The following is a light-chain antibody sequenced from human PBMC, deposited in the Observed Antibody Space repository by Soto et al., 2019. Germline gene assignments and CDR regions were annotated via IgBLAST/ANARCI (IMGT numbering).Light chain of an antibody. V-gene: IGKV1-5*01. J-gene: IGKJ2*01. CDR1: ETVTKW. CDR3: QQYSTYPYT. CDR2: DAS. Sequence: DIQMTQSPSTLSASVGDRVTITCRASETVTKWLAWYQQKPGKAPNLLIHDASRLQIGVPSRFSGSESGADFTLTISSLQPDDFATYYCQQYSTYPYTFGQGTKVDIK.